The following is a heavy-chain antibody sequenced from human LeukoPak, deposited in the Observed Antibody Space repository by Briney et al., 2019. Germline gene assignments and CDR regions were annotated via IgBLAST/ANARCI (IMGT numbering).Heavy chain of an antibody. CDR2: ISSSGSTI. J-gene: IGHJ6*02. D-gene: IGHD6-6*01. CDR1: GFTFSDYY. Sequence: GGSLRLSCAASGFTFSDYYMSWIRQAPGKGLEWVSYISSSGSTIYYADSVKGRFTISRDNSKNTLYLQMNSLRAEDTAVYYCARDHIAVRPYYYGMDVWGQGTTVTVSS. V-gene: IGHV3-11*01. CDR3: ARDHIAVRPYYYGMDV.